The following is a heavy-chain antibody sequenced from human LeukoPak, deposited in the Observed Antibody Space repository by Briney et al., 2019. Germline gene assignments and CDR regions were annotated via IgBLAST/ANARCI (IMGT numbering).Heavy chain of an antibody. CDR3: ARRYISTWVMYV. CDR2: IFDSVST. Sequence: SETLSLTCTVSGGSIRSYYWSWIRQPAGKGLEWIGHIFDSVSTNYNPSLNSRVTMSADTSKNQFSLKLSSVTAADTAVYYCARRYISTWVMYVWGQGTTVTVSS. J-gene: IGHJ6*02. D-gene: IGHD6-13*01. V-gene: IGHV4-4*07. CDR1: GGSIRSYY.